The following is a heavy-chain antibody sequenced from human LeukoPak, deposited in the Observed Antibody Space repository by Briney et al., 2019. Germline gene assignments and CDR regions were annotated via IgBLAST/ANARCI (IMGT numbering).Heavy chain of an antibody. CDR2: MNPNSGNT. CDR3: ARDLGYYDSSGYYGWFDP. Sequence: ASVKVSCKASGYTFTSYDINWVRQATGQGLEWMGWMNPNSGNTGYAQKLQGRVTMTTDTSTSTAYMELRSLRSDDTAVYYCARDLGYYDSSGYYGWFDPWGQGTLVTVSS. D-gene: IGHD3-22*01. J-gene: IGHJ5*02. CDR1: GYTFTSYD. V-gene: IGHV1-8*01.